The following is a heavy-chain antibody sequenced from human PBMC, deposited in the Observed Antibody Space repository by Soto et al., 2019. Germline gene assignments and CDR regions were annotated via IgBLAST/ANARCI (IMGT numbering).Heavy chain of an antibody. V-gene: IGHV4-59*08. CDR1: GGSISSYY. Sequence: SETLSLTCTVSGGSISSYYWSWIRQTPGKGLEWIGYIYYSGSTNYNPSLKSRVTISVDTSKNQFSLKLRSVTAADMAVYYCARRSSYFDGSGYLYYFDYWGQGTLVTVSS. CDR2: IYYSGST. D-gene: IGHD3-22*01. CDR3: ARRSSYFDGSGYLYYFDY. J-gene: IGHJ4*02.